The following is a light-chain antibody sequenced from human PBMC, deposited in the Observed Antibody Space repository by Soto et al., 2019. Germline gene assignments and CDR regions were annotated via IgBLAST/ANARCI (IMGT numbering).Light chain of an antibody. CDR1: QSVSNN. CDR2: GAS. CDR3: QQYDNWPLMYT. Sequence: EIVMTQSPATLSVSPGERATLSCRASQSVSNNLAWYQQQPGQAPRLLIYGASTRATGIPARFSGSGSGTEFTLTISSLQSEDFAVYYCQQYDNWPLMYTFGQGTKLEIK. V-gene: IGKV3-15*01. J-gene: IGKJ2*01.